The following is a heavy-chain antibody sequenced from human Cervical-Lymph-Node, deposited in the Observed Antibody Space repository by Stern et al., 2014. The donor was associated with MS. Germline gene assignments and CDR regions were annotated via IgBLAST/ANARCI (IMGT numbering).Heavy chain of an antibody. Sequence: VQLVQSGAEVKKPGSSVKVSCKASGGTFSSYAISWVRQAPGQGLEWMGGIIAISDRANYAQKFQGRVRITADGSTSTVYMELSSLRSEDTAVYYCAIHKPDIVVVSANYYYYPMDVWGQGTTVTVSS. CDR1: GGTFSSYA. CDR2: IIAISDRA. J-gene: IGHJ6*02. V-gene: IGHV1-69*01. D-gene: IGHD2-2*01. CDR3: AIHKPDIVVVSANYYYYPMDV.